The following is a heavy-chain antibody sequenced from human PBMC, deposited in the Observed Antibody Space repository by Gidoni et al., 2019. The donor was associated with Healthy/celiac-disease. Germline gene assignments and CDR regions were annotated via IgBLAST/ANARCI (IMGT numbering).Heavy chain of an antibody. CDR1: GFTFSNAW. CDR3: TTGGDFWSGYKTQYYYYYGMDV. V-gene: IGHV3-15*01. D-gene: IGHD3-3*01. CDR2: IKSKTDGGTT. Sequence: EVQLVESGGGLVTPGGSLRLSCAASGFTFSNAWMSWVRQAPGKGLEWVGRIKSKTDGGTTDYAAPVKGRFTISRDDSKNTLYLQMNSLKTEDTAVYYCTTGGDFWSGYKTQYYYYYGMDVWGQGTTVTVSS. J-gene: IGHJ6*02.